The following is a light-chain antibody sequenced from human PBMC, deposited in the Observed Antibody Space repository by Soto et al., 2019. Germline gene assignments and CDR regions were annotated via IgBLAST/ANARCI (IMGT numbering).Light chain of an antibody. Sequence: SSVGDRVTITCRASQSISSYLNWYQQKPGKAPKLLIYAASSLQSGVPSRFSGSGSGTDFTLTISSLQPEDFATYYCQQSYSTPWTFGQGTKVDIK. CDR2: AAS. CDR3: QQSYSTPWT. CDR1: QSISSY. V-gene: IGKV1-39*01. J-gene: IGKJ1*01.